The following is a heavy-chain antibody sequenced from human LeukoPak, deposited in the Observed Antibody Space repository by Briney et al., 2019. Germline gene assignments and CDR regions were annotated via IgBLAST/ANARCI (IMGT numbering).Heavy chain of an antibody. D-gene: IGHD5-18*01. Sequence: PSETLSLTCAVSGYSISSGYYWGWIRQPPGKGLEWIGFIYHSGSTYYNPSLKSRVTISLDTSKNQFSLKLSSVSAADTAVYFCARGWGYSEAVDYWGQGTLVTVSS. CDR2: IYHSGST. J-gene: IGHJ4*02. V-gene: IGHV4-38-2*01. CDR1: GYSISSGYY. CDR3: ARGWGYSEAVDY.